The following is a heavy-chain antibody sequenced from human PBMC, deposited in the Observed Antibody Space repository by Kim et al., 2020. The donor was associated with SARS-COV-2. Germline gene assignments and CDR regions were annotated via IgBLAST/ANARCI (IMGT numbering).Heavy chain of an antibody. CDR2: INHSGST. CDR1: GGSFSGYY. Sequence: SETLSLTCAVYGGSFSGYYWSWIRQPPGKGLEWIGEINHSGSTNYNPSLKSRVTISVDTSKNQFSLKLSSVTAADTAVYYCARAGSGWGRWFDPWGQGTLVTVSS. J-gene: IGHJ5*02. V-gene: IGHV4-34*01. CDR3: ARAGSGWGRWFDP. D-gene: IGHD6-19*01.